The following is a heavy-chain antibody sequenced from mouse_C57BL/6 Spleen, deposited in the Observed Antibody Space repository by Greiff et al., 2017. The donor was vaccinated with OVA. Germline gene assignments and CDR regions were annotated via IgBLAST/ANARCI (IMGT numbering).Heavy chain of an antibody. CDR3: ARGATVVADYFDY. Sequence: VQLQQSGAELVKPGASVKISCKASGYAFSSYWMNWVKQRPGRGLEWIGRIDPNSGGTKYNEKFKSKATLTVDKPSSTAYMQLSSLTSEDSAVYYCARGATVVADYFDYWGQGTTLTVSS. V-gene: IGHV1-72*01. J-gene: IGHJ2*01. CDR1: GYAFSSYW. D-gene: IGHD1-1*01. CDR2: IDPNSGGT.